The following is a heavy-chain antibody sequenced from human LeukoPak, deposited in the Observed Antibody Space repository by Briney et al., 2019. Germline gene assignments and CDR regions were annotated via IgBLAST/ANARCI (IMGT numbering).Heavy chain of an antibody. CDR3: ARDIIAARRGFDY. D-gene: IGHD6-6*01. V-gene: IGHV4-39*07. CDR2: IYYSGST. J-gene: IGHJ4*02. CDR1: GFTFSRYS. Sequence: GSLRLSCAASGFTFSRYSMNWVRQPPGKGLEWIGSIYYSGSTYYNPSLKSRVTISVDTSKNQFSLKLSSVTAADTAVYYCARDIIAARRGFDYWGQGTLVTVSS.